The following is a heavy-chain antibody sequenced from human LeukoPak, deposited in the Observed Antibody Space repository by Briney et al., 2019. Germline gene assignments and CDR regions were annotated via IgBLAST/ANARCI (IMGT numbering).Heavy chain of an antibody. V-gene: IGHV3-66*01. Sequence: GGSLRLSCAASGFTVSNNYTSWVRQAPGKGLEWVSVIYSVNRTSYADSVKGRFTIPRDSSKNTLCLQMNSLRAEDTAVYYCARSPPWAPLDYWGQGTLVTVSS. CDR2: IYSVNRT. CDR1: GFTVSNNY. J-gene: IGHJ4*02. CDR3: ARSPPWAPLDY.